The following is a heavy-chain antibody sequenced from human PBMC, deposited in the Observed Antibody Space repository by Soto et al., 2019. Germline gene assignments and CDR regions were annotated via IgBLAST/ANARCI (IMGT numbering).Heavy chain of an antibody. CDR3: ARGRGAAADYFDF. CDR2: ISSSSSYI. CDR1: GFTFSSYS. J-gene: IGHJ4*02. D-gene: IGHD6-13*01. Sequence: GSLRLSCAASGFTFSSYSMNWVRQAPGKGLEWVSSISSSSSYIYYADSVKGRFTISRDNAKNSLYLQMNSLRAEDTAVYYCARGRGAAADYFDFWGQGTLVTVSS. V-gene: IGHV3-21*04.